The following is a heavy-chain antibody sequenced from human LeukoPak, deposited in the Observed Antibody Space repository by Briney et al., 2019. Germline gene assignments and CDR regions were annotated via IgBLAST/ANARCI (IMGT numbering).Heavy chain of an antibody. V-gene: IGHV3-30*02. Sequence: GGSLRLSCAASGFTFSSYGMHWVRQAPGKGLEWVAFIRYDGSNKYYADSVKGRFTISRDNSKNTLYLQMNSLRAEDTAVYYCAKDPYAYSSSPEGSLGYWGQGTLVTVSS. J-gene: IGHJ4*02. D-gene: IGHD6-6*01. CDR1: GFTFSSYG. CDR2: IRYDGSNK. CDR3: AKDPYAYSSSPEGSLGY.